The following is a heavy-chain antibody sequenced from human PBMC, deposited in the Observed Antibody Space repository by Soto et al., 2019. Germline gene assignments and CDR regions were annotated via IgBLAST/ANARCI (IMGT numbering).Heavy chain of an antibody. V-gene: IGHV3-33*01. D-gene: IGHD3-3*01. CDR3: ARDTIRGFWRDGMDV. Sequence: QVQLVESGGGVVQPGRSLRLSCAASGFSFSSYGMHWVRQAPGEGLECVAVISYDGGNEHYADSVKGRFTISRDNSKNTLYLQMNSLRAEDTAVYYCARDTIRGFWRDGMDVWGQGTTVTVSS. J-gene: IGHJ6*02. CDR1: GFSFSSYG. CDR2: ISYDGGNE.